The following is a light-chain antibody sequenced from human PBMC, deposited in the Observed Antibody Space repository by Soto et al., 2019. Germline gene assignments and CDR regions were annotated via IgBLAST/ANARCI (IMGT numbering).Light chain of an antibody. CDR3: QSYDSSLSGNV. CDR1: NSNIGSGYD. CDR2: GNS. J-gene: IGLJ1*01. Sequence: QSVLTQPPSVSGAPGQRVTISCTGSNSNIGSGYDVHWYQQLPGTAPKLLIYGNSNRPSGVPDRFFGSKSGTSASLAITGLQAEDEADYYCQSYDSSLSGNVFGTGTKVTVL. V-gene: IGLV1-40*01.